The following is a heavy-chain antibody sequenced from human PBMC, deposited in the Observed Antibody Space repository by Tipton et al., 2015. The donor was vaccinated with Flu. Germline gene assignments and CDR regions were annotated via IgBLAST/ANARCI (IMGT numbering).Heavy chain of an antibody. D-gene: IGHD3-3*01. CDR1: GGSMSSFY. Sequence: TLSLTCTVSGGSMSSFYWTWIRQPAGKGLEWIGRMYVSGSTKYNPSLKSRVTMSVDTSKNQFSLKLISVTAADTAVYYCARVSPGVESWFDPWGQGTLVTVSS. V-gene: IGHV4-4*07. CDR3: ARVSPGVESWFDP. CDR2: MYVSGST. J-gene: IGHJ5*02.